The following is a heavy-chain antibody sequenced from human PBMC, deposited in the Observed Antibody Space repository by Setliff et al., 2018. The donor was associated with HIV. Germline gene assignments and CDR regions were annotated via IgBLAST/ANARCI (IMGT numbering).Heavy chain of an antibody. CDR1: GVSISSSSYF. V-gene: IGHV4-39*01. D-gene: IGHD3-9*01. CDR3: ARHPRHYNILTGYRYYYMDV. CDR2: ICFSGST. J-gene: IGHJ6*03. Sequence: SETLSLTCAVSGVSISSSSYFWGWIRRPPGTGLDWIGSICFSGSTYYNPSLESRVTISMDTSKNQFSLKLTSVTAADTAVYYCARHPRHYNILTGYRYYYMDVWGKGTKVTVSS.